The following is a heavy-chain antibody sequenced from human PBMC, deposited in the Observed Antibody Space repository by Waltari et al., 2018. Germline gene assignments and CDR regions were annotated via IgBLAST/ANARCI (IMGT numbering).Heavy chain of an antibody. D-gene: IGHD1-1*01. Sequence: EVQLVESGGGLVQPGGSLRLSCAASGFIFSSYWMPWVRQAPGKGLEWVANVTHDGSAKYYVDSVKGRFTISRDNGKNAVDLQRNRLRAEEAEGYWAREPRVAALLENNLDYWGQGTLVTVSA. J-gene: IGHJ4*02. CDR3: AREPRVAALLENNLDY. CDR1: GFIFSSYW. CDR2: VTHDGSAK. V-gene: IGHV3-7*01.